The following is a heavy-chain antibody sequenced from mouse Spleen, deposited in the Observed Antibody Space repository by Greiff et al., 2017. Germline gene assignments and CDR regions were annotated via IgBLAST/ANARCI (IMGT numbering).Heavy chain of an antibody. Sequence: QVQLKESGPGLVQPSQSLSITCTVSGFSLTSYGVHWVRQSPGKGLEWLGVIWSGGSTDYNAAFISRLSISKDNSKSQVFFKMNSLQADDTAIYYCARNRGYSNHYFDYWGQGTTLTVSS. V-gene: IGHV2-2*01. CDR1: GFSLTSYG. J-gene: IGHJ2*01. CDR3: ARNRGYSNHYFDY. CDR2: IWSGGST. D-gene: IGHD2-5*01.